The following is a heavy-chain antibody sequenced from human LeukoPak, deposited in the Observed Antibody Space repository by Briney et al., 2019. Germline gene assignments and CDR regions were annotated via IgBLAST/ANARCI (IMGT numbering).Heavy chain of an antibody. D-gene: IGHD6-13*01. CDR3: ARASSSSWFHRYYYYYYMDV. J-gene: IGHJ6*03. CDR2: IYHSGTT. Sequence: SETLSLTCTVSGFSISSGYYWGWIRQPPGKGLEWIVSIYHSGTTYYNPSLKSRVTISVDTSKNQFSLKLSSVTAADTAVYYCARASSSSWFHRYYYYYYMDVWGKGTTVTVSS. CDR1: GFSISSGYY. V-gene: IGHV4-38-2*02.